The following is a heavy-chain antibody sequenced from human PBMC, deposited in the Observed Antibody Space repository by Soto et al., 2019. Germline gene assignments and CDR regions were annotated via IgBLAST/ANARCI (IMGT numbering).Heavy chain of an antibody. J-gene: IGHJ6*02. D-gene: IGHD1-26*01. CDR1: GFTFSDHY. CDR3: ARERGVGATFDYHYGMDV. V-gene: IGHV3-72*01. CDR2: TSNKANSYTT. Sequence: EVQLMESGGGLVQPGGSLRLSCAASGFTFSDHYMDWVRQAPGKGLEWVGRTSNKANSYTTEYAASVTGRFTISRDDSKNSLYLQMNSLKTEDTAVYYCARERGVGATFDYHYGMDVWGQGTTVTVSS.